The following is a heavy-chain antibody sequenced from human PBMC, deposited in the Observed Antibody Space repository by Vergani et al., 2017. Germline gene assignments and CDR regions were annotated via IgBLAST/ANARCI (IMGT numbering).Heavy chain of an antibody. CDR3: ARGEHDYGDYVSMDV. CDR1: GGTFSSYA. Sequence: QVQLVQSGAEVKKPGSSVKVSCKASGGTFSSYAISWVRQAPGQGLEWMGGIIPIFGTANYAQKFQGRVTMTTDTSTSTAYMELRSLRSDDTAVYYCARGEHDYGDYVSMDVWGKGTTVTVSS. J-gene: IGHJ6*03. D-gene: IGHD4-17*01. CDR2: IIPIFGTA. V-gene: IGHV1-69*06.